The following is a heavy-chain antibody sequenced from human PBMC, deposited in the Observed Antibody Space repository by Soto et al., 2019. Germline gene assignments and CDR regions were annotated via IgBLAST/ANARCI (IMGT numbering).Heavy chain of an antibody. Sequence: EEQVVESGGGLVQPGGSLRLSCAASGFTLSSYWMHWVRQVPGKGLVWVSRINNVGSAATYADSVKGRCTISRDNAKNTGYLQMNSLRAEDTAVYYCVRDKPHNWFDPWGQGTPVTVSS. J-gene: IGHJ5*02. V-gene: IGHV3-74*01. CDR1: GFTLSSYW. CDR2: INNVGSAA. CDR3: VRDKPHNWFDP.